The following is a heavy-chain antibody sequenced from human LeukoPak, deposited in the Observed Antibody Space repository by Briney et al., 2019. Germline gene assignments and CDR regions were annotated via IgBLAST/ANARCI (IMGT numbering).Heavy chain of an antibody. V-gene: IGHV1-2*02. CDR3: SRASTIAAPGSIPNDF. Sequence: GASVTVSCKASGYTFTGYYMHWVRQAPEQGLEWMGWINPNSGGTHYAQKFQGRVTMTRDTSISTAYMELSSLRSDDSAVYFCSRASTIAAPGSIPNDFWGQGTLVTVSS. D-gene: IGHD6-13*01. J-gene: IGHJ4*02. CDR2: INPNSGGT. CDR1: GYTFTGYY.